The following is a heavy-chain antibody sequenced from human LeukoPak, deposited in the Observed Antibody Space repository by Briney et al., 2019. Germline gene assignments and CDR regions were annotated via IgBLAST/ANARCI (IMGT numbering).Heavy chain of an antibody. J-gene: IGHJ1*01. D-gene: IGHD3-22*01. V-gene: IGHV3-21*01. Sequence: GGSLRLSCAASGYTFSSYSINWVRQAPGKGLEWISSISVRSNYIYYADSVRGRFRISRDDARDSLYLQMNSLRAEDTAVYYCVRLRRNSDTSGFYYYYDFWGQGTLVTVSS. CDR1: GYTFSSYS. CDR3: VRLRRNSDTSGFYYYYDF. CDR2: ISVRSNYI.